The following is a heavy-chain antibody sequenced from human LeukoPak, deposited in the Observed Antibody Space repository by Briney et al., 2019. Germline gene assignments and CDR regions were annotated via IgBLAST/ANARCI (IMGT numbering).Heavy chain of an antibody. V-gene: IGHV3-7*01. J-gene: IGHJ5*02. Sequence: GGPLRLFCAASGFTFSSYRMSWVRQAPGKAGEGVANIKQEGSEKYYVDSVKGRFTISKDNAKNSLYLQMNSLRAEDTAVYYCARGDDSSGYYSDWFDPWGQGTLVTVSS. CDR3: ARGDDSSGYYSDWFDP. CDR1: GFTFSSYR. CDR2: IKQEGSEK. D-gene: IGHD3-22*01.